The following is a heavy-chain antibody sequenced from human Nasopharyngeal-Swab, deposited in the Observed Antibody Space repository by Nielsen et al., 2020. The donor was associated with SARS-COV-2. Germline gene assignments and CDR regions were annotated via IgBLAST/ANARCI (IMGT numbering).Heavy chain of an antibody. CDR1: GYTFTSYA. V-gene: IGHV1-3*01. D-gene: IGHD3-10*01. J-gene: IGHJ4*02. Sequence: ASVKVSCKASGYTFTSYAMHWVRQAPGQRLEWMGWINAGNGNTKYSQKFQGRVTITRDTSASTAYMELSSLRSEDPAVYYCARDYLSRTNYGSDYWGQGTLVTVSS. CDR3: ARDYLSRTNYGSDY. CDR2: INAGNGNT.